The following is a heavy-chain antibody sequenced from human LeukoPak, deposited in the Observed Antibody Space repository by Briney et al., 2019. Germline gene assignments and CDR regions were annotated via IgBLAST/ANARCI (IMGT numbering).Heavy chain of an antibody. V-gene: IGHV1-58*02. CDR3: AASTAMANFDY. CDR2: IVVGSGNT. D-gene: IGHD5-18*01. CDR1: GFTFTISA. Sequence: EASVKVSCKASGFTFTISAMQWVRQARGQRLEWIGCIVVGSGNTNYAQKFQETVTITRDMSTSTAYMELSSLRTEDTAVYSCAASTAMANFDYWGQGTLVTVSS. J-gene: IGHJ4*02.